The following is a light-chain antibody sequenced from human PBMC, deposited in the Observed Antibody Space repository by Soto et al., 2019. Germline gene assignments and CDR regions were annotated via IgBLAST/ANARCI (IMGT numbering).Light chain of an antibody. CDR2: GAS. V-gene: IGKV3-20*01. J-gene: IGKJ5*01. CDR1: QSVSSRY. Sequence: EIVLTQSPGTLSLSPGVRATLSCRSSQSVSSRYLAWYQQTPGQAPRLLIYGASSRATGIPDRFSGSGSGTDFTLTISRLEPEDFAVYYCQQYGSSLGITFGQGTRLEIK. CDR3: QQYGSSLGIT.